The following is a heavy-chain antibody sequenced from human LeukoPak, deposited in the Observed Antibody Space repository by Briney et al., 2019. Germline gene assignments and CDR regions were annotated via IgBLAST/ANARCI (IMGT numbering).Heavy chain of an antibody. CDR2: IYYSGST. Sequence: SETLSLXCTVSGGSISSYYWSWIRQPPGKGLEWIGYIYYSGSTNFNPSLKSRVTISVDTSKNQFSLKLSSVTAADTAVYYCARAHYGDYGDYYLDYWGQGTLVTVSS. CDR1: GGSISSYY. V-gene: IGHV4-59*01. CDR3: ARAHYGDYGDYYLDY. J-gene: IGHJ4*02. D-gene: IGHD4-17*01.